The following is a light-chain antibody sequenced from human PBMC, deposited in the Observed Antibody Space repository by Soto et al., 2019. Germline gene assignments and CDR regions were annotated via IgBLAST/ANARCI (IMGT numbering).Light chain of an antibody. CDR1: SSDVGGYNY. J-gene: IGLJ3*02. CDR2: EVS. V-gene: IGLV2-14*01. Sequence: QSALIQPASVFGSPGQSITISCTGTSSDVGGYNYVSWYQQHPGKAPKLMIYEVSNRPSGVSNRFSGSKSGNTASLTISGLQAEDEADYYCSSFTSINTWVFGGGTKLTVL. CDR3: SSFTSINTWV.